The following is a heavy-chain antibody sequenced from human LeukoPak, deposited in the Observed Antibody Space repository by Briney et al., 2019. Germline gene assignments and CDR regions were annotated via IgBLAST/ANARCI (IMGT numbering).Heavy chain of an antibody. CDR2: ITTYNGNT. CDR1: GYTFTSYP. V-gene: IGHV1-18*01. D-gene: IGHD4-17*01. CDR3: ARGYDYGDYVGDFDY. Sequence: GASVKVSCKASGYTFTSYPISWVRQAPGQGLEWMGWITTYNGNTNYAQKLQGRVTMTTDTPTSTAYMDLRGLRSDDTAVYYCARGYDYGDYVGDFDYWGRGTLVTVSS. J-gene: IGHJ4*02.